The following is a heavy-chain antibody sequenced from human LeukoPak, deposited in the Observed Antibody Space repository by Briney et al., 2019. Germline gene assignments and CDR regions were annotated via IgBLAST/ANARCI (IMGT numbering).Heavy chain of an antibody. J-gene: IGHJ5*02. D-gene: IGHD3-22*01. CDR2: INPNSGGT. CDR1: GYTFTGYY. CDR3: ARTFHYYDSSGFYA. Sequence: ASVKVSCKASGYTFTGYYMHWVRQAPGQGLEWMGWINPNSGGTNCAQKFQGRVTMTRDTSISTAYMELSRLRSDDTAVYYCARTFHYYDSSGFYAWGQGNLVTVSS. V-gene: IGHV1-2*02.